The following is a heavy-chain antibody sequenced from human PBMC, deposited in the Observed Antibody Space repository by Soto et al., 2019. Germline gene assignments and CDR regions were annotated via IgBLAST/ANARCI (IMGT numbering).Heavy chain of an antibody. V-gene: IGHV3-21*01. CDR1: GFTFSSYS. J-gene: IGHJ4*02. Sequence: EVQLVESGGGLVKPGGSLRLSCAASGFTFSSYSMNWVRQAPGKGLEWVSSISSSSSYIYYADSVKGRFTISRDNAKNSLYLQMNSLRAEDTAVYYCARDRPSVYYDLWSGYRGEIDYWGQGTLVTVSS. D-gene: IGHD3-3*01. CDR3: ARDRPSVYYDLWSGYRGEIDY. CDR2: ISSSSSYI.